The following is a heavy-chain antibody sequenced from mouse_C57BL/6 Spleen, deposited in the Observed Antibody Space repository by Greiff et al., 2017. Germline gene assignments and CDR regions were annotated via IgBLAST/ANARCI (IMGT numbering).Heavy chain of an antibody. CDR3: ARSGGGSWFAY. CDR2: FDPSDSYT. V-gene: IGHV1-50*01. Sequence: QVQLKQSGAELVKPGASVKLSCKASGYTFKSYWMQWVKQRPGQGLEWIGEFDPSDSYTNYNQKFKGKATFTVDTSSSTAYMQLSSLTTEDSAVYYCARSGGGSWFAYWGQGTLVTVSA. D-gene: IGHD1-1*02. J-gene: IGHJ3*01. CDR1: GYTFKSYW.